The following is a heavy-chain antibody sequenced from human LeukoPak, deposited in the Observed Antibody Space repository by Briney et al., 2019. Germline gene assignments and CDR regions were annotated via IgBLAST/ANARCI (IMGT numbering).Heavy chain of an antibody. CDR2: IIPFLGEV. CDR1: GSTLNIGHA. Sequence: SVKVSCKAFGSTLNIGHAFIWARQAPGQGLQWMGRIIPFLGEVNYAQNFQGRVSFTADKSTATMYMEMKSLRLDDTAIYYCSPCGHAYDWFGPWGQGTLVTVSS. CDR3: SPCGHAYDWFGP. D-gene: IGHD5-12*01. V-gene: IGHV1-69*04. J-gene: IGHJ5*02.